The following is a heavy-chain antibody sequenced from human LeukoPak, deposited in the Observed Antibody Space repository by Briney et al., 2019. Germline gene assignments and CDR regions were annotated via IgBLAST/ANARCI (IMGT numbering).Heavy chain of an antibody. CDR1: GYTVTGYY. V-gene: IGHV1-2*02. CDR2: INPNSGGT. CDR3: ARQGYSGHSQGAADY. Sequence: GASVKVSCKASGYTVTGYYMHWVRQAPGQGLEWMGWINPNSGGTNYAQKFQGRVTMTRDTSISTAYMELSRLRSDDTAVYYCARQGYSGHSQGAADYWGQGTLVTVSS. J-gene: IGHJ4*02. D-gene: IGHD4-23*01.